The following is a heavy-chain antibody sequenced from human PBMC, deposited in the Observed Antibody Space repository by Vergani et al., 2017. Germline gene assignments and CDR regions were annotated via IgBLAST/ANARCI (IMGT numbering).Heavy chain of an antibody. CDR1: GGSFSTYG. D-gene: IGHD6-13*01. V-gene: IGHV1-69*06. Sequence: QVQLVQSGAEVKKPGSSVRVSCKASGGSFSTYGISWLRQAPGQGLQWMGGIIPIFDKANYAQRFQGRVILTADKSTNTAYMELTSLGSDDTAVYYCARGKGRSSSLSPWGQGTLVTVSS. CDR3: ARGKGRSSSLSP. J-gene: IGHJ4*02. CDR2: IIPIFDKA.